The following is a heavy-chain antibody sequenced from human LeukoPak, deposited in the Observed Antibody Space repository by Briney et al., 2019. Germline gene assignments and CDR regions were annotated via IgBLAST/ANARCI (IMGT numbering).Heavy chain of an antibody. CDR1: GFTVSSNY. Sequence: PGGSLRLSCAASGFTVSSNYMSWVRQAPGKGLEWVSVIYSGGSTYYADSVKGRFTISRDNSKSTLYLQMNSLRAEDTAVYYCAKVMVSPLFDYWGQGTLVTVSS. CDR3: AKVMVSPLFDY. D-gene: IGHD5-18*01. V-gene: IGHV3-53*01. J-gene: IGHJ4*02. CDR2: IYSGGST.